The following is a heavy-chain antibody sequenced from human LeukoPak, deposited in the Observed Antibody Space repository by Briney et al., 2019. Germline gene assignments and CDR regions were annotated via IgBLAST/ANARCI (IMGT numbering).Heavy chain of an antibody. D-gene: IGHD1-26*01. Sequence: GESLQISCKASGYIFTTYWIAWVRQMPGKGLEWMGIIYPGDSDTRYSPSFQGQVTISADKSISTAYLQWSTLKASDTAMYYCARPLQSGSFSGFDYWGQGTLVTVSS. J-gene: IGHJ4*02. CDR1: GYIFTTYW. CDR3: ARPLQSGSFSGFDY. CDR2: IYPGDSDT. V-gene: IGHV5-51*01.